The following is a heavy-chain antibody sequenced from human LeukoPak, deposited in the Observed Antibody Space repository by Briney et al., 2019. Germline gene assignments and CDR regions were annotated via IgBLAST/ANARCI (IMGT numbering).Heavy chain of an antibody. Sequence: GGSLRLSCAASGFTFSSYGMHWVRQAPGKGLEWVAVIWYDGSNKYYADSVKGRLTISRDNSKNTLYLQMNSLRAEDTAVYYCARFNYDILTGSHGVFDYWGQGTLVTVSS. CDR1: GFTFSSYG. V-gene: IGHV3-33*01. J-gene: IGHJ4*02. CDR3: ARFNYDILTGSHGVFDY. D-gene: IGHD3-9*01. CDR2: IWYDGSNK.